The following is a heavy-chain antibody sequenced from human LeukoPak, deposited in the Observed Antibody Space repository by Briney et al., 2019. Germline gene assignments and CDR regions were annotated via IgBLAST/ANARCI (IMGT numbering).Heavy chain of an antibody. V-gene: IGHV3-23*01. J-gene: IGHJ6*03. CDR3: AKNGDRGAYCTGGTCYPYFYYYMDV. CDR2: ISSTGGTT. Sequence: PGGSLSLSCAASGFTFSSYEMNWVRQAPGKGLEWVSSISSTGGTTYYADSVKGRFTISRDNSKNTLYLQMNSLRAEDTAIYYCAKNGDRGAYCTGGTCYPYFYYYMDVWGKGTTVTI. D-gene: IGHD2-15*01. CDR1: GFTFSSYE.